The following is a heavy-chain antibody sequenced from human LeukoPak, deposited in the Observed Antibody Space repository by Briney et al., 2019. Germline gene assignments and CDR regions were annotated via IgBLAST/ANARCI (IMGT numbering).Heavy chain of an antibody. CDR3: ARQGGSSWSRSYRYNWFDP. V-gene: IGHV4-59*08. Sequence: SETLSLTCTVSGGPISSYYWSWIRQPPGKGLEWVGYIYYSGSTNYNPSLKSRVTISVDTSKNQFSLKLSSVTAADTAVYYCARQGGSSWSRSYRYNWFDPWGQGTLVTVSS. J-gene: IGHJ5*02. D-gene: IGHD6-13*01. CDR2: IYYSGST. CDR1: GGPISSYY.